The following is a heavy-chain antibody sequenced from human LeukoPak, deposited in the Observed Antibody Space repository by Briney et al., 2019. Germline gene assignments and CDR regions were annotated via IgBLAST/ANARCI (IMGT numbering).Heavy chain of an antibody. D-gene: IGHD6-13*01. J-gene: IGHJ4*02. CDR2: IYSGGIT. CDR1: GFTVSNNC. Sequence: GGSLRLSCAASGFTVSNNCMNWVRQAPGKGLEWVSVIYSGGITYYADSVKGRFTISRDNSKNTVYLQMNSLRAEDTAVYYCARVYSSSWHFDYWGQGILVTVSS. V-gene: IGHV3-66*02. CDR3: ARVYSSSWHFDY.